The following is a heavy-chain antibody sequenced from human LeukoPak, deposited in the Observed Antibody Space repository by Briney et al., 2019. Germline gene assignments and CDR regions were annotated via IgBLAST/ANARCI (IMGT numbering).Heavy chain of an antibody. D-gene: IGHD2-2*01. CDR3: ARGVRGYCDSTTCSNWFDP. Sequence: PSETLSLTCTVSGGSISNYYWTWIRQPPGKGLELIGYVYYTGSTNYNPSLKSRVTISLDTSKNQFSLKVNSVTAADTAVYYCARGVRGYCDSTTCSNWFDPWGQGTLVTVSS. CDR1: GGSISNYY. CDR2: VYYTGST. V-gene: IGHV4-59*01. J-gene: IGHJ5*02.